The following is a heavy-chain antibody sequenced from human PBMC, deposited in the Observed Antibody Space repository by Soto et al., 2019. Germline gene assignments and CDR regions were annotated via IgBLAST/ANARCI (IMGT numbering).Heavy chain of an antibody. CDR1: GGTVASSHW. V-gene: IGHV4-4*02. CDR2: VYHTGDT. Sequence: SETLSLTCGVSGGTVASSHWWSWVHRSPGRGLEWIGNVYHTGDTNFNPSLQSRVTFSVDKSNNQFSLRLTSVTAADTAVYFCAREIVTAGGNNYFDPWGPGTLVTVSS. D-gene: IGHD2-21*02. J-gene: IGHJ5*02. CDR3: AREIVTAGGNNYFDP.